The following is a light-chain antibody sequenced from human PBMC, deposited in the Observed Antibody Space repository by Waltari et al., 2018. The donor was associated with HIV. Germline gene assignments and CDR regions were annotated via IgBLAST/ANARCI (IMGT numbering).Light chain of an antibody. Sequence: SALSQPPYASGSPGQAVSLSSTGSNSAIGNYDSVSGYQLPPRKAPKLVISEVTKRPSGVSDRFSGSKSANTAFLTVSGLQAEDEADYYCSSFADRDGFYVLFGGGTRLTVL. J-gene: IGLJ2*01. CDR1: NSAIGNYDS. CDR3: SSFADRDGFYVL. CDR2: EVT. V-gene: IGLV2-8*01.